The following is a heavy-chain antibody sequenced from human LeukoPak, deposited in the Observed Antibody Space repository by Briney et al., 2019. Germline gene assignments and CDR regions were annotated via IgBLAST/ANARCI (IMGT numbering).Heavy chain of an antibody. CDR3: ARDRGARPRYYFDY. CDR2: INTDGSIT. Sequence: PGGSLRLSCAASGFTFSDYRMHWVRQAPGKGLVWVSRINTDGSITTYADSVKGRLTISRDNSKNTLYLQMNSLRAEDTAVYYCARDRGARPRYYFDYWGQGTLVTVSS. D-gene: IGHD1-26*01. J-gene: IGHJ4*02. V-gene: IGHV3-74*01. CDR1: GFTFSDYR.